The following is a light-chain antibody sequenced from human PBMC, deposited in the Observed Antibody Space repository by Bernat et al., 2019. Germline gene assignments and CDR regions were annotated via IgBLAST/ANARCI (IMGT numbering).Light chain of an antibody. CDR3: MQGVPTLT. CDR2: GAS. J-gene: IGKJ4*01. CDR1: QPISTY. V-gene: IGKV1-39*01. Sequence: DVQMTQSPSSLSASVGDRVTITCRASQPISTYLNWYQLKPGRGPKLLIFGASSLEREAPSRFSGSGSGTEFTLKISRVEAEDVGIYYCMQGVPTLTFGAGTRVEIK.